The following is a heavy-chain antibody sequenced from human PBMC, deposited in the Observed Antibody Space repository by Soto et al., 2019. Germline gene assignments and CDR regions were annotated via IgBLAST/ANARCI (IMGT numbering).Heavy chain of an antibody. CDR3: VRGSQLERDAFDI. J-gene: IGHJ3*02. CDR1: DVSISSGGYY. V-gene: IGHV4-31*03. CDR2: IYYTGSS. Sequence: QVQLQESGPGLVKPSQTLSLTCTVSDVSISSGGYYWSWIRQPPGKGLEWIGYIYYTGSSYYNPSLKSRITMSLDTSKNQFSLELSSVTVADTAVYYCVRGSQLERDAFDIWGQGTMVTVSS. D-gene: IGHD1-1*01.